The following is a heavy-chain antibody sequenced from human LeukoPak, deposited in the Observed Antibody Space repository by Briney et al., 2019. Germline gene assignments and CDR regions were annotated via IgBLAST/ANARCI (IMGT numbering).Heavy chain of an antibody. J-gene: IGHJ6*03. D-gene: IGHD3-10*01. CDR2: IHTDQTIQ. CDR3: AKGRITMVRGVAMDV. CDR1: GFTFSGFG. Sequence: GGSLRLSCAASGFTFSGFGMHWVRQAPGKGLEWVAYIHTDQTIQYYADSVKGRFTISRDNSNNTLYLQMNSLRAEDTAVYYCAKGRITMVRGVAMDVWGKGTTVTVSS. V-gene: IGHV3-30*02.